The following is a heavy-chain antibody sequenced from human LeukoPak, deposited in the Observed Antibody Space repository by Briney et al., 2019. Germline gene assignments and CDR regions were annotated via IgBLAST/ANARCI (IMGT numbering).Heavy chain of an antibody. D-gene: IGHD3-10*01. CDR1: GFTFSKFW. Sequence: GGSLRLSCALSGFTFSKFWMRWVRQAPGKGLVWVSRISIDGGDTVYADSVKGRFTVSRDNAKDTLYLQMNSLRVEDTAVYYCARGPYYAAGSFDYWGQGTLVTVSS. CDR3: ARGPYYAAGSFDY. J-gene: IGHJ4*02. V-gene: IGHV3-74*01. CDR2: ISIDGGDT.